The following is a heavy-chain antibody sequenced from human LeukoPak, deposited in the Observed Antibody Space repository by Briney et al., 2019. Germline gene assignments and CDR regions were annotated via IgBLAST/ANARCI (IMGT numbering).Heavy chain of an antibody. CDR1: GYTFTSYG. CDR2: ISAYNGNT. V-gene: IGHV1-18*01. J-gene: IGHJ4*02. Sequence: ASVKVSCKASGYTFTSYGISWVRQAPEQGLEWMGWISAYNGNTNYAQKLQGRVTMTTDTSTSTAYMELRSLRSDDTAVYYCAREENGLWFGELGHYWGQGTLVTVSS. D-gene: IGHD3-10*01. CDR3: AREENGLWFGELGHY.